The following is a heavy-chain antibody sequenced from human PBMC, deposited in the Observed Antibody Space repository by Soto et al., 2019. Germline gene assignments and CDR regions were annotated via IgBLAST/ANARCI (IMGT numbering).Heavy chain of an antibody. V-gene: IGHV3-48*03. CDR2: ISSSGSTI. CDR3: AREVVGATTGLYYYYGMDV. CDR1: GFTFSSYE. J-gene: IGHJ6*02. D-gene: IGHD1-26*01. Sequence: PGGSLRLSCAASGFTFSSYEMNWVRQAPGKGLEWVSYISSSGSTIYYADSVKGRFTISRDNAKNSLYLQMNSLRAEDTAVYYCAREVVGATTGLYYYYGMDVWGQGTTVTVSS.